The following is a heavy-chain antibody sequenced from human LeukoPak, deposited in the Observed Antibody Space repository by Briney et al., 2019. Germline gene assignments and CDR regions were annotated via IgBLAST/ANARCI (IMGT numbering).Heavy chain of an antibody. CDR3: ARESVADSGSYYVRPFDY. CDR2: ISSSGSTI. J-gene: IGHJ4*02. CDR1: GFTFSDYY. D-gene: IGHD1-26*01. V-gene: IGHV3-11*04. Sequence: GGSLRLSCAASGFTFSDYYMSWIRQAPGKGPEWVSYISSSGSTIYYADSVKGRFTISRDNAKNSLYLQMNSLRAEDTAVYYCARESVADSGSYYVRPFDYWGQGTLVTVSS.